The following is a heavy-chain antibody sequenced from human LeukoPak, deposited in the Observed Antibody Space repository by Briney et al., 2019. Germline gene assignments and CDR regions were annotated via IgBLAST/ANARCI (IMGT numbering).Heavy chain of an antibody. CDR2: ISGDGSTT. D-gene: IGHD3-22*01. CDR1: GFTFNSYW. J-gene: IGHJ4*02. Sequence: GGSLRLSCAGSGFTFNSYWMHWVRQAPGKGLVWVSRISGDGSTTSYADSVKGRFTISRDNAKNSLYLQMNSLRAEDTAVYYCARDRYYDSSSLLDYWGQGTLVTVSS. CDR3: ARDRYYDSSSLLDY. V-gene: IGHV3-74*01.